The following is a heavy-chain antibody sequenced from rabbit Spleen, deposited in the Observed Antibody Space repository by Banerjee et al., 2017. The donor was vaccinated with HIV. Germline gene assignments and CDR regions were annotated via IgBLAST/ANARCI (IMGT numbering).Heavy chain of an antibody. Sequence: QERLLESGGGLVKPEGSLKLSCTASGFSFSDKAVMCWVRQAPGKGLEWIACIDAGSSGFTYFATWAKGRFTISKTSSTTVTLQTTSLTAADTATYFCARDTSSSFSSYGMDLWGQGTLVTVS. D-gene: IGHD1-1*01. J-gene: IGHJ6*01. CDR2: IDAGSSGFT. CDR1: GFSFSDKAV. CDR3: ARDTSSSFSSYGMDL. V-gene: IGHV1S45*01.